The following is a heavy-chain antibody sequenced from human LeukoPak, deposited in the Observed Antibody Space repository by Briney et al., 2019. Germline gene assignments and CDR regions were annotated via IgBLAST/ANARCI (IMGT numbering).Heavy chain of an antibody. CDR3: AKDLRDDIVVVVAASYFDY. J-gene: IGHJ4*02. Sequence: GGSLRLSCAASGFTFSSYAMSWVRQAPGKGLEWVSAISGSGGSTYYADSVKGRFTISRDNSKNTLYLQMNSLRDEDTAVYYCAKDLRDDIVVVVAASYFDYWGQGTLVTVSS. V-gene: IGHV3-23*01. CDR1: GFTFSSYA. D-gene: IGHD2-15*01. CDR2: ISGSGGST.